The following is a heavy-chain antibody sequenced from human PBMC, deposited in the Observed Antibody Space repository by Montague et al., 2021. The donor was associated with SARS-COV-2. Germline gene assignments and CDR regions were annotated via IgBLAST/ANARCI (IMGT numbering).Heavy chain of an antibody. D-gene: IGHD2-2*01. CDR1: GFTFSSYA. Sequence: SLRLSCPASGFTFSSYAMHWVRQAPGKGLEWVAVISYDGSNKYYADSVKGRFTISGDNSKNTLYLQMNSLRAEDTAVYYCARWAIVVVPAAPSRAFDIWGQGTMVTVSS. CDR3: ARWAIVVVPAAPSRAFDI. J-gene: IGHJ3*02. V-gene: IGHV3-30-3*01. CDR2: ISYDGSNK.